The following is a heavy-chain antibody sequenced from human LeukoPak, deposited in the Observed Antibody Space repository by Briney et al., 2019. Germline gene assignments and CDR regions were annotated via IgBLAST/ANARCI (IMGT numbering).Heavy chain of an antibody. J-gene: IGHJ6*02. V-gene: IGHV3-21*01. CDR3: ASSDLADYYYYGMDV. D-gene: IGHD2-21*02. CDR1: GFTFSSYS. Sequence: GGSLRLSCAASGFTFSSYSMKWVRQAPGKGLEWVSSISSSSSYIYYAASVKGRFTISRDNAKNSLYLQMNSLRAEDTAVYYCASSDLADYYYYGMDVWGQGTTVTVSS. CDR2: ISSSSSYI.